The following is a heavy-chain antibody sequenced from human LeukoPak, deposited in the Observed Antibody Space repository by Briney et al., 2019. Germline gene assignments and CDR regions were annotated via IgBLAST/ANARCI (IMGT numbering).Heavy chain of an antibody. CDR1: GGTFSSYA. J-gene: IGHJ4*02. V-gene: IGHV1-69*05. CDR2: IIPIFGTA. CDR3: ARDLGAAAPGTNY. D-gene: IGHD6-13*01. Sequence: SVKVSCKASGGTFSSYAISWVRQAPGQGLEWMGGIIPIFGTANYAQKFQGRVTITTDESTSTAYMELSSLRSEDTAVYYCARDLGAAAPGTNYWGQGTLVTVSS.